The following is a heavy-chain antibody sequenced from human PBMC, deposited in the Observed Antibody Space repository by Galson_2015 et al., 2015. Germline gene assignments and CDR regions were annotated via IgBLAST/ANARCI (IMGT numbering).Heavy chain of an antibody. D-gene: IGHD3-10*01. CDR1: GYSFTNYW. CDR2: IYPGDSQI. CDR3: GRFAMTRFGGGWFYGMDV. V-gene: IGHV5-51*03. Sequence: QSGAEVKKPGESLEISCKASGYSFTNYWIGWVRQMPGKGLECMGIIYPGDSQIRYSPSFQGQVSISADKSISTAYLQWSSLKASDTAIYYCGRFAMTRFGGGWFYGMDVWGQGTTVTVSS. J-gene: IGHJ6*02.